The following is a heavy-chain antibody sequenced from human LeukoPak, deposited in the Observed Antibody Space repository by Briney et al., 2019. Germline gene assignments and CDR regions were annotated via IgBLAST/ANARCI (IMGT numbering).Heavy chain of an antibody. CDR1: GGSISGGIYY. V-gene: IGHV4-61*02. D-gene: IGHD1-26*01. J-gene: IGHJ4*02. CDR2: VYTSGST. CDR3: ARGEYGGSYFFF. Sequence: SETLSLTCAVSGGSISGGIYYWTWIRQPAGKGLEWIGRVYTSGSTYYNPSLASRVTMSIDTSKNKFFLKVDSVTAADTAIYFCARGEYGGSYFFFWGQGIQVAVSS.